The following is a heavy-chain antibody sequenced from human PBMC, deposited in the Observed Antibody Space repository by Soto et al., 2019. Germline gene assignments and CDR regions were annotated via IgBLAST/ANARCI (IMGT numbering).Heavy chain of an antibody. J-gene: IGHJ5*02. CDR1: GGTFSSYA. V-gene: IGHV1-69*05. CDR2: IIPIFGTA. D-gene: IGHD6-19*01. Sequence: QVQLVQSGAEVNKPGASVKVSCKASGGTFSSYAISWLRQAPGQRLEWMGGIIPIFGTANYAQKVQGRVTITTDKSTNTAYMELSSLRSEDTAVYYCARRLGAYSSGWYGGDDWFDPWGQGTLVTVSS. CDR3: ARRLGAYSSGWYGGDDWFDP.